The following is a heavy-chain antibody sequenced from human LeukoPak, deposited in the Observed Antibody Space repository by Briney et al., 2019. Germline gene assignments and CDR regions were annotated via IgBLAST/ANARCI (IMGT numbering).Heavy chain of an antibody. CDR3: ARSISGGYMSFDI. Sequence: GGSLRLSCAASGFNFNDHYMTWVRQPPGKGLEWISYISSSSSSRYNADSVRGRFAISRDNSKNSMYLQMNSLRAEDTAVYCCARSISGGYMSFDIWGQGTMVTVSS. D-gene: IGHD3-22*01. CDR2: ISSSSSSR. J-gene: IGHJ3*02. V-gene: IGHV3-11*04. CDR1: GFNFNDHY.